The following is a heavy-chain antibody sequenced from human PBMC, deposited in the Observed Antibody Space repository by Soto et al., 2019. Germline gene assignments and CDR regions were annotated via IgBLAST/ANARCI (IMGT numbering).Heavy chain of an antibody. V-gene: IGHV3-21*01. CDR2: ISSSSSYI. CDR1: GFTFSSYS. CDR3: ARGTSPTYYYYYMDV. Sequence: PGGSLRSSCAASGFTFSSYSMNWVRQAPGKGLEWVSSISSSSSYIYYADSVKGRFTISRDNAKNSLYLQMNSLRAEDTAVYYCARGTSPTYYYYYMDVWGKGTTVTVSS. J-gene: IGHJ6*03.